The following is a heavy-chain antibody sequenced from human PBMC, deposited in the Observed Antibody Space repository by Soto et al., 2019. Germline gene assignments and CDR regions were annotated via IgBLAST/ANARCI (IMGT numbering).Heavy chain of an antibody. CDR1: GFTFSSYW. Sequence: GGSLRLSCAASGFTFSSYWMSWVRQAPGKGLEWVANIKQDGSEKYYVDSVKGRFTISRDNAKNSLYLQMNSLRAEDTAVYYCAREIGCSSWYRERCHFDYWGQGTLVTVSS. V-gene: IGHV3-7*01. CDR2: IKQDGSEK. J-gene: IGHJ4*02. CDR3: AREIGCSSWYRERCHFDY. D-gene: IGHD6-13*01.